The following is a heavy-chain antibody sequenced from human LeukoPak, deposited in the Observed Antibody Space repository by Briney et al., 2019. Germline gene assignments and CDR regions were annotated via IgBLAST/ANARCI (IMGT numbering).Heavy chain of an antibody. CDR2: ISSSGSGT. Sequence: GSLRLCCAASGLTFSTYAMSWVRQAPGNGLEWVSAISSSGSGTYYADSVKGRFTISRDDSKNTLYLQMNSLRAEDTAVYYCAKALGIVAAGGNRVFDYWGQGILVTVSS. CDR3: AKALGIVAAGGNRVFDY. CDR1: GLTFSTYA. V-gene: IGHV3-23*01. D-gene: IGHD6-13*01. J-gene: IGHJ4*02.